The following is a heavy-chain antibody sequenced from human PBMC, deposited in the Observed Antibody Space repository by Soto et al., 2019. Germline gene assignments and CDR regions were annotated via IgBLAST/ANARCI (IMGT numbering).Heavy chain of an antibody. Sequence: GGSIGLSWASCRLTFNIYWMTFVLRGPVKGLEWVANIKQDGSEKYYVDSVKGRFTISRDNAKNSLYLQMNSRRAEDTAVYYCARSPRLSMYYYYGMDVWGQGTTVTVS. J-gene: IGHJ6*02. V-gene: IGHV3-7*03. D-gene: IGHD2-2*01. CDR2: IKQDGSEK. CDR3: ARSPRLSMYYYYGMDV. CDR1: RLTFNIYW.